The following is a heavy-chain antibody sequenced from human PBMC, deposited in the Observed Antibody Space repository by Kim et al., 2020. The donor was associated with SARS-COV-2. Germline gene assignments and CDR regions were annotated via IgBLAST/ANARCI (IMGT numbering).Heavy chain of an antibody. CDR3: ARRTLRASGGGSGWYVG. D-gene: IGHD6-19*01. CDR1: GGSFSGYY. J-gene: IGHJ4*02. Sequence: SETLSLTCAVYGGSFSGYYWSWIRQPPGKGLEWIGEINHSGSTNYNPSLKSRVTISVDTSKNQFSLKLSSVTAADTAVYYCARRTLRASGGGSGWYVGWGQGTLVTVSS. V-gene: IGHV4-34*01. CDR2: INHSGST.